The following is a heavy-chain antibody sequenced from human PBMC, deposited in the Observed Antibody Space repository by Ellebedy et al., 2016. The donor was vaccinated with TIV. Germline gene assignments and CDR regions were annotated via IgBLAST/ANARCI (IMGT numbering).Heavy chain of an antibody. CDR1: GFTFSSFS. V-gene: IGHV3-66*01. CDR2: ILQGGST. D-gene: IGHD6-13*01. J-gene: IGHJ4*02. Sequence: GESLKISCTTSGFTFSSFSMSWVRQAPGKGLEWVSGILQGGSTYYAASVKGRFTISRDNSRSSVYLQMNSLRAEDTPVYYCARGSTAAAATSFDYWGQGTLVTVSS. CDR3: ARGSTAAAATSFDY.